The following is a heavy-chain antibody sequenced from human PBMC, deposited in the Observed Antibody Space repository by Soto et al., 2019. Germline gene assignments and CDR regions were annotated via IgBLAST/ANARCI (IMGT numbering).Heavy chain of an antibody. J-gene: IGHJ4*02. CDR1: GYTFSSYA. Sequence: ASVKVSCKASGYTFSSYAMHWVRQAPGQRLEWMGWINAGNGDTKYSQKFQGRVTITRDTSASTVYMELSSLRSEDTAVYYCVIDGDVFDYWGQGTLVTVSS. CDR3: VIDGDVFDY. D-gene: IGHD4-17*01. CDR2: INAGNGDT. V-gene: IGHV1-3*01.